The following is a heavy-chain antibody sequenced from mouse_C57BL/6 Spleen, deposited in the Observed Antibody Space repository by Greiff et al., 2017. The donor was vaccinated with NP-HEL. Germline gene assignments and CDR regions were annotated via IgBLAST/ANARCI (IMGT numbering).Heavy chain of an antibody. CDR1: GYTFTSYW. D-gene: IGHD1-1*01. V-gene: IGHV1-61*01. J-gene: IGHJ3*01. Sequence: QVQLQQPGAELVRPGSSVKLSCKASGYTFTSYWMDWVKQRPGQGLEWIGNIYPSDSETHYNQKFKDKATLTVDKSSSTAYMQLSSLTSEDSAVYYCASITTVVEGFAYWGQGTLVTVSA. CDR3: ASITTVVEGFAY. CDR2: IYPSDSET.